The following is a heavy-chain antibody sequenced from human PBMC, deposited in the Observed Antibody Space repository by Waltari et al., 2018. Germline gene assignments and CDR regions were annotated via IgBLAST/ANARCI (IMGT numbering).Heavy chain of an antibody. CDR2: FDPEDGET. D-gene: IGHD5-18*01. CDR3: ATGAWGYSYGRRVPWDAFDI. CDR1: GYTLTQLT. Sequence: QVQLVQSGAEVKKPGASVKVSCQLSGYTLTQLTLHLVPPAPGTGLGWRGGFDPEDGETIYAQKFQGRVTMTEDTSTDTAYMELSSLRSEDTAVYYCATGAWGYSYGRRVPWDAFDIWGQGTMVTVSS. J-gene: IGHJ3*02. V-gene: IGHV1-24*01.